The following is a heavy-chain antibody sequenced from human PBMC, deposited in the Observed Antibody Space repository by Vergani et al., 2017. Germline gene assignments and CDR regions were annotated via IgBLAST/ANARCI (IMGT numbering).Heavy chain of an antibody. CDR3: ARAKRGSSVVVPAARVYFDY. Sequence: QVQLQQWGAGLLKPSETLSLTCAVYGGSFSGYYWSWIRQPPGKGLEWIGEINHSGSTNYNPSLKSRVTISVETSKNQFSLKLSSVTAADTAVYYCARAKRGSSVVVPAARVYFDYWGQGTLVTVSS. J-gene: IGHJ4*02. CDR1: GGSFSGYY. V-gene: IGHV4-34*01. CDR2: INHSGST. D-gene: IGHD2-2*01.